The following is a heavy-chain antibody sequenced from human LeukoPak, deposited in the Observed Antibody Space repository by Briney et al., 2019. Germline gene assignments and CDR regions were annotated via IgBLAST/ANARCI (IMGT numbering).Heavy chain of an antibody. CDR2: IGSSSGYI. J-gene: IGHJ4*02. Sequence: PGGSLRLSCAASGFTFSTYNMNWVRQAPGKGLEWVSSIGSSSGYIYYADSVKGRFTISRDNAKNSLYLQMNSLRADDTALYYCAKGALAAAGSGFEYWGQGTLVTVFS. CDR1: GFTFSTYN. D-gene: IGHD6-13*01. CDR3: AKGALAAAGSGFEY. V-gene: IGHV3-21*04.